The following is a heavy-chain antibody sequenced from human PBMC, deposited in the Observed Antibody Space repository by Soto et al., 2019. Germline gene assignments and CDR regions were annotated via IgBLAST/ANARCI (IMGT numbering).Heavy chain of an antibody. J-gene: IGHJ4*02. D-gene: IGHD3-22*01. CDR3: AGDGRAAMIMVGTGQDCFDF. V-gene: IGHV3-21*01. Sequence: EVQLVESGGGLVKPGGSLRLSCAASGFTFSRYTMNWVRQAPGRGLEWVSSITSNSNYIYYADSVKGRFTISRDNAKNSLFRQMNRLRVEGTAVYFCAGDGRAAMIMVGTGQDCFDFWGQGTLVTVS. CDR2: ITSNSNYI. CDR1: GFTFSRYT.